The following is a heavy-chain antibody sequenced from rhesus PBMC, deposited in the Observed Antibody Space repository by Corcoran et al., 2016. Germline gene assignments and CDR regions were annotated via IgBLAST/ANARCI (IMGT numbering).Heavy chain of an antibody. D-gene: IGHD6-13*01. CDR2: ITYSGST. J-gene: IGHJ4*01. Sequence: QVQLQESGPGLVKPSETLSLTCAVSGGSISSGYYYWSWIRQPPGKGLEWIGYITYSGSTSYNPSLKSRVTISRDTSKNQFSLKLSSVTAADTAVYYCARGGGMNPFDYWGQGVLVTVSS. CDR1: GGSISSGYYY. CDR3: ARGGGMNPFDY. V-gene: IGHV4-122*02.